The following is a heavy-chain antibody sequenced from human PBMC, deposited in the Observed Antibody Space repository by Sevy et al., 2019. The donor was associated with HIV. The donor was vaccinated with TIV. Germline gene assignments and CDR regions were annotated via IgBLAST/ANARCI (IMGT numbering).Heavy chain of an antibody. J-gene: IGHJ6*02. D-gene: IGHD2-21*02. Sequence: ASVKVSCKASGGTFSSYAISWVRQAPGQGLEWMGGIIPIFGTENYAQKFQGRVTITADESTTTAYMELSSLRSEDTAVYYCASRLYIVVLTAFPYYGMDVWGQGTTVTVSS. CDR1: GGTFSSYA. V-gene: IGHV1-69*01. CDR3: ASRLYIVVLTAFPYYGMDV. CDR2: IIPIFGTE.